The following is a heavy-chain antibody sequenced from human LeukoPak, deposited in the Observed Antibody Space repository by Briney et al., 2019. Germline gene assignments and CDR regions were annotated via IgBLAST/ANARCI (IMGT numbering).Heavy chain of an antibody. J-gene: IGHJ6*02. CDR3: ARGPQRGIAVALYYYYGMDV. D-gene: IGHD6-19*01. Sequence: SETLSLTCAVYGGSFSGYYWSWIRQPPGKGLEWIGEINHSESTNYNPSLKSRVTISVDTSKNQFSLKLSSVTAADTAVYYCARGPQRGIAVALYYYYGMDVWGQGTTVTVSS. V-gene: IGHV4-34*01. CDR2: INHSEST. CDR1: GGSFSGYY.